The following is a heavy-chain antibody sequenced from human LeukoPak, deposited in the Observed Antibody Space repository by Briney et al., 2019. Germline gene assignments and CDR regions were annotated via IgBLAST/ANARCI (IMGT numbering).Heavy chain of an antibody. CDR3: ARDYSSSGSFDY. CDR2: INQDGSVR. D-gene: IGHD3-10*01. V-gene: IGHV3-7*04. CDR1: GXTFTRYW. J-gene: IGHJ4*02. Sequence: GSLRLSCSASGXTFTRYWMTWIRQAPGEGLEWVANINQDGSVRYYVDSVRGRFTISRDNAKNSFLLQMNSLSAEDTAVYYCARDYSSSGSFDYWGQGALVTVSS.